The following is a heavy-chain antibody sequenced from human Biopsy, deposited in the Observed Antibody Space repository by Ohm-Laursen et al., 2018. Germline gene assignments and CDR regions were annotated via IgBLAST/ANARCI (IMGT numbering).Heavy chain of an antibody. J-gene: IGHJ4*02. CDR3: ARAYPPPGRRLVVVAGDFDC. Sequence: GSLRLSCAASGFTFSTHWMSWVRQAPGKGLEWVATIKKDGSEKYYVDSVKGRFTISRDNSKSSLSLQMNSLRAEDTAVYYCARAYPPPGRRLVVVAGDFDCWGQGTRVTVSS. CDR2: IKKDGSEK. V-gene: IGHV3-7*01. CDR1: GFTFSTHW. D-gene: IGHD2-15*01.